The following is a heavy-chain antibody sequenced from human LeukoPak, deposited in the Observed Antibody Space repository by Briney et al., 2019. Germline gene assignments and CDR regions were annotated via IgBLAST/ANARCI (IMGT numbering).Heavy chain of an antibody. CDR3: TREPSPRYFDS. V-gene: IGHV1-8*01. Sequence: ASVRVSCKASGYTLTSYDINWVRQATGQGLEWMGWMNPNSGRTGYAQNFQGRITITRNTSISTAYMELSSLRPEDTAVYYCTREPSPRYFDSGGQGTLVPV. CDR2: MNPNSGRT. CDR1: GYTLTSYD. J-gene: IGHJ4*02.